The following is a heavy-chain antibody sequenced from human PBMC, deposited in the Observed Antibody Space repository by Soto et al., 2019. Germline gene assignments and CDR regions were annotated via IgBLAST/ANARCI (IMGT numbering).Heavy chain of an antibody. D-gene: IGHD4-17*01. CDR3: ARVTTNES. CDR1: GGAISGSAYN. CDR2: IYYSGRT. J-gene: IGHJ5*02. V-gene: IGHV4-39*01. Sequence: QLQLQESGPGLVKPSETLSLTCTVSGGAISGSAYNWGWIRQSPGKGLEWIGSIYYSGRTHYNPTLKSRVTISVDTSKTQFFLKLSSVTAADTAVYYCARVTTNESWGQGTLVTVSS.